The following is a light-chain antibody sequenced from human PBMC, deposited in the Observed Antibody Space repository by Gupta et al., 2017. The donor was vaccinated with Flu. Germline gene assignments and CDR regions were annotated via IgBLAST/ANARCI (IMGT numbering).Light chain of an antibody. CDR3: QQANRLPPA. CDR1: QGISNW. CDR2: AAS. Sequence: GDRVTITCRASQGISNWLAWYQLKPGKAPKLMIYAASSLQRGVPTWCSGSGSGTDFTLTISSLQPEDFATYYCQQANRLPPAFGHGTRLEIK. J-gene: IGKJ5*01. V-gene: IGKV1-12*01.